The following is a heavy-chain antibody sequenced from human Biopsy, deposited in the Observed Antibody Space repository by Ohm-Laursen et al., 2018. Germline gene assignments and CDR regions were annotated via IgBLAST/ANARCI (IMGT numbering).Heavy chain of an antibody. CDR3: ARATNSTGWPYYYFYGMDV. CDR1: DGSIRSDY. J-gene: IGHJ6*02. Sequence: SDTLSLTCTVSDGSIRSDYWSWIRQTPGKGLEWIGYISYSGSTNYNPSLKSRVTISVDTSKNQFSLRLNSVTAADTAVYYCARATNSTGWPYYYFYGMDVWGQGTTVTVSS. V-gene: IGHV4-59*07. D-gene: IGHD2/OR15-2a*01. CDR2: ISYSGST.